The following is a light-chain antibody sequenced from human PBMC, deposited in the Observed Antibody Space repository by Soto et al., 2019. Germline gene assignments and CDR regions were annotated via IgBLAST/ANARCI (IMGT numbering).Light chain of an antibody. Sequence: QSVLTQPASASGTPGQSVTISCSGSSSNIGSNYVFWYQHLQGTAPKLLIYSNNQRPSGVPDRFSGSKSGTSASLAISGLQSEDEADYFCAPWDDSLNGPVFGGGTKLTVL. V-gene: IGLV1-44*01. CDR3: APWDDSLNGPV. CDR1: SSNIGSNY. CDR2: SNN. J-gene: IGLJ2*01.